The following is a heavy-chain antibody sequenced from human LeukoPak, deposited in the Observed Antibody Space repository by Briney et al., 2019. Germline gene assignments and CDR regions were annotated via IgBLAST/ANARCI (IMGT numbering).Heavy chain of an antibody. CDR3: ARDPPRVFGVVIGHFDY. CDR1: GFTFSSYA. Sequence: GGSLRLSCAASGFTFSSYAMHWVRQAPGKGLEWVAVISYDGSNKYYADSVKGRFTISRDNSKNTLYLQMNSLRAEDTAVYYCARDPPRVFGVVIGHFDYWGQGTLVTVSS. D-gene: IGHD3-3*01. J-gene: IGHJ4*02. V-gene: IGHV3-30*04. CDR2: ISYDGSNK.